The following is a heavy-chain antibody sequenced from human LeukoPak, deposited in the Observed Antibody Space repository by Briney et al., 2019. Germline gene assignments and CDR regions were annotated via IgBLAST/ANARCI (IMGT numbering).Heavy chain of an antibody. D-gene: IGHD2-15*01. CDR2: INPNSGGT. Sequence: ASVKVSCKASGYTFTGYYMHWVRQAPGQGLEWMGWINPNSGGTNYAQKFQGRVTMTRDTSIGTAYMELSRLRSDDTAVYYCARDVEDIVVVVAASPYNWFDPWGQGTLVTVSS. CDR3: ARDVEDIVVVVAASPYNWFDP. CDR1: GYTFTGYY. V-gene: IGHV1-2*02. J-gene: IGHJ5*02.